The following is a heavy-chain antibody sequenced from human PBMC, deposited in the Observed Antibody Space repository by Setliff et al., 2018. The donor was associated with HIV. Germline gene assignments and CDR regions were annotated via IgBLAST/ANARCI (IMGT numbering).Heavy chain of an antibody. CDR2: IYYSGSG. D-gene: IGHD1-26*01. V-gene: IGHV4-39*07. CDR3: AREVRWELPQGFDH. Sequence: PSETLSLTCTVSGGSISSSSYYWGWIRQPPGKGLEWIGSIYYSGSGYYNSSLKSRVTISVDTSRNECSLKLTSVTAADTAVYYCAREVRWELPQGFDHWGQGSQVTVSS. CDR1: GGSISSSSYY. J-gene: IGHJ4*02.